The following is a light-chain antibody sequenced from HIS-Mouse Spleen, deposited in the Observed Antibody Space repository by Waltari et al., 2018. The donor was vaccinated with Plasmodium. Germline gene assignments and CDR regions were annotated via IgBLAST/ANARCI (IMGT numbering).Light chain of an antibody. CDR1: PSVSSN. CDR3: QQYNNWSFT. Sequence: IVVTQSPATLSVSPGERATLSCRASPSVSSNLAWYQQKPGQAPRLLIYGASTRATGIPARFSGSGSGTEFTLTISSLQSEDFAVYYCQQYNNWSFTFGPGTKVDIK. V-gene: IGKV3-15*01. CDR2: GAS. J-gene: IGKJ3*01.